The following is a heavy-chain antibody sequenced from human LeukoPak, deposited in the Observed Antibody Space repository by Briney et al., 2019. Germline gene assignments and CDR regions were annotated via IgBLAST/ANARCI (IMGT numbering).Heavy chain of an antibody. CDR2: ICSSGSTI. V-gene: IGHV3-11*01. D-gene: IGHD2-21*01. J-gene: IGHJ6*03. CDR1: GFTFSDYY. CDR3: ARVHGTYCGRECYLINYYYYYMDV. Sequence: GGSLRLSCAASGFTFSDYYMSWIRQAPGKGLEWVSYICSSGSTIYYAASVKGRFTISKDNAKNSLYLQMHSLRAEDTAVYYCARVHGTYCGRECYLINYYYYYMDVWGKGTTVTVSS.